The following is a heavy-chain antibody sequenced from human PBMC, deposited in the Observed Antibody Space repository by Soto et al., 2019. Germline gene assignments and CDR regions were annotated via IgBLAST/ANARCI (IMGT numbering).Heavy chain of an antibody. CDR2: INHSGST. V-gene: IGHV4-34*01. Sequence: PSETLSLTCAVSGGSISSGGYYWSWIRQPPGKGLEWIGEINHSGSTNYNPSLKSRVTISVDTSKNQFSLKLSSVTAADTAVYYCARTYYYDSSGYRRKYYFDYWGQGTLVTVSS. D-gene: IGHD3-22*01. J-gene: IGHJ4*02. CDR1: GGSISSGGYY. CDR3: ARTYYYDSSGYRRKYYFDY.